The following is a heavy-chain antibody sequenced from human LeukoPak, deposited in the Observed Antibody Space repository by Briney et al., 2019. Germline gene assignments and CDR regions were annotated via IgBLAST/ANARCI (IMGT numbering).Heavy chain of an antibody. CDR1: GGTFSSYA. J-gene: IGHJ4*02. V-gene: IGHV1-69*06. CDR3: ARGMGDCSSTSC. CDR2: IIPIFGTA. D-gene: IGHD2-2*01. Sequence: ASVKVSCKASGGTFSSYAISWVRQAPGQGLEWMGGIIPIFGTANYAQTFQGGVTITADKSTCTAYRELSSLRSEDRAVDYWARGMGDCSSTSCWGEGTLCTVSS.